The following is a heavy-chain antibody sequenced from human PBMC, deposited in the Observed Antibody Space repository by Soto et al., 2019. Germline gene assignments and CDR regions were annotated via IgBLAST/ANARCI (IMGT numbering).Heavy chain of an antibody. CDR3: ARGSVAAKGNWFDP. V-gene: IGHV4-34*01. Sequence: DTLSLTCAVYGGSFSGYYWSWIRQPPGKGLEWIGEINHSGSTNYNPSLKSRVTISVDTSKNQFSLKLSSVTAADTAVYYCARGSVAAKGNWFDPWGQGTLVTVS. J-gene: IGHJ5*02. CDR2: INHSGST. CDR1: GGSFSGYY. D-gene: IGHD2-15*01.